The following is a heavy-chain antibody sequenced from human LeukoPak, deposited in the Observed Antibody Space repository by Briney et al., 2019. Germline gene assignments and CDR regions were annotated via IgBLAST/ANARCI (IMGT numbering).Heavy chain of an antibody. CDR1: GGTFSSYA. CDR3: AGYSGSYRGFDY. V-gene: IGHV1-69*05. J-gene: IGHJ4*02. D-gene: IGHD1-26*01. Sequence: GSSVKVSCKASGGTFSSYAISWVRQAPGQGLEWMGGIIPIFGTANYAQKFRGRVTITTDESTSTAYMELSSLRSEDTAVYYCAGYSGSYRGFDYWGQGTLVTVSS. CDR2: IIPIFGTA.